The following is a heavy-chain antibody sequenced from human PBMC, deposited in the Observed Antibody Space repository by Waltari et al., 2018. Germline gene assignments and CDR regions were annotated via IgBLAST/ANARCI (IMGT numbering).Heavy chain of an antibody. CDR2: IYYSGST. CDR1: GGSLSSYY. V-gene: IGHV4-59*01. Sequence: QVQLQESGPGLVKPSETLSLTCPVSGGSLSSYYWSWIRQPPGKGLEWIGYIYYSGSTNYNPSLKSRVTISVDTSKNQFSLKLSSVTAADTAVYYCARDDQWPYAFDIWGQGTMVTVSS. D-gene: IGHD6-19*01. CDR3: ARDDQWPYAFDI. J-gene: IGHJ3*02.